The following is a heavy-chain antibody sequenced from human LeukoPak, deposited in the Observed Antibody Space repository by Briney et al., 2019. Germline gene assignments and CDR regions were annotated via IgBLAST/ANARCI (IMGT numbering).Heavy chain of an antibody. Sequence: GRSLRLSCTASGFTFGDYAMSWVRQAPGKGLEWVGFIRSKAFGETTENAASVKGRFTISRDDSKSIVYLQMNSLKSEDTAVYYCTRIAVAGVALDYWGQGTLVTVTS. D-gene: IGHD6-19*01. V-gene: IGHV3-49*04. J-gene: IGHJ4*02. CDR3: TRIAVAGVALDY. CDR2: IRSKAFGETT. CDR1: GFTFGDYA.